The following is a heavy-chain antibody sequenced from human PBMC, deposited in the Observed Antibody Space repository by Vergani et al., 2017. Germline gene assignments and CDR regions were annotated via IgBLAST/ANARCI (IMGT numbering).Heavy chain of an antibody. Sequence: QVQLQQWGAGLLKPSETLSLTCAVYGGSFSGYYWSWIRQPPGKGLEWIGEITHSGSTNYNPSLKSRVTISVDTSKNQFSLKLSSVTAADTAVYYCARLDYRAGFDPWGQGTLVTVSS. D-gene: IGHD3-10*01. CDR3: ARLDYRAGFDP. J-gene: IGHJ5*02. CDR2: ITHSGST. V-gene: IGHV4-34*01. CDR1: GGSFSGYY.